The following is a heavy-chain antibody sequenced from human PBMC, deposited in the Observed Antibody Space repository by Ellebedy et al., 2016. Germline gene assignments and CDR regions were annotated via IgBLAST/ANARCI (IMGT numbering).Heavy chain of an antibody. J-gene: IGHJ5*02. Sequence: GGSLRLSCAASGFTFSSHAMRWVRQAPGKGLEWVAVISYDGSDKYYADSVKGRFTISRDNSKNTLYLQMNSLRAEDTAVYYCARGVGSGWFDPWGQGTLVTVSS. CDR2: ISYDGSDK. V-gene: IGHV3-30*14. D-gene: IGHD2-15*01. CDR1: GFTFSSHA. CDR3: ARGVGSGWFDP.